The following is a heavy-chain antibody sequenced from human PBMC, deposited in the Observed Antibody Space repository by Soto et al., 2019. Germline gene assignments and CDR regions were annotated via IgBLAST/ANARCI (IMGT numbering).Heavy chain of an antibody. Sequence: PSETLSLTCAVSGGSIRGHYWWSWVRQTPGKGLEWIGETYHGGATYYNPSLKSRVTISTDESKNQLSLKLNSVTAADTAVYYCARVRGRGYNYGYSFDYWGQGSLVTVSS. CDR3: ARVRGRGYNYGYSFDY. V-gene: IGHV4-4*02. D-gene: IGHD5-18*01. J-gene: IGHJ4*02. CDR1: GGSIRGHYW. CDR2: TYHGGAT.